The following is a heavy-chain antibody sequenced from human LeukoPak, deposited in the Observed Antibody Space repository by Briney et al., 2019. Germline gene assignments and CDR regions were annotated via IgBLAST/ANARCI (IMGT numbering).Heavy chain of an antibody. V-gene: IGHV3-23*01. CDR3: AREFGLITSH. CDR1: GFTFSSYA. Sequence: GGSPRLSCAASGFTFSSYAMSWVRQAPGEGLEWVSSISDNGGSTYSADSVKGRFTISRDNSKNTLYLQMNSRRAEDTAVYYCAREFGLITSHWGQGTLVTVSS. D-gene: IGHD3/OR15-3a*01. CDR2: ISDNGGST. J-gene: IGHJ1*01.